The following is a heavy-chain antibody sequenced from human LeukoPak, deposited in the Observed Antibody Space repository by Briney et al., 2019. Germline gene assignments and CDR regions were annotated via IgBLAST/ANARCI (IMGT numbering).Heavy chain of an antibody. CDR1: GFTFSDYW. V-gene: IGHV3-7*01. J-gene: IGHJ6*02. D-gene: IGHD3-16*01. CDR3: ARRLYYYYGMDV. Sequence: PGGSLRPSCAASGFTFSDYWMSWVRQAPGKGLEWVANINQDGSEKYYVASVTGRFTISRDNAKNSLYLQMNSLRVEDTAVYYCARRLYYYYGMDVWGQGTPVTVSS. CDR2: INQDGSEK.